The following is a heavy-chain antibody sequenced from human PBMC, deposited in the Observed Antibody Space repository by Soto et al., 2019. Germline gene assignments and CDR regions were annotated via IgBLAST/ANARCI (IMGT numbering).Heavy chain of an antibody. Sequence: GGSLRLSCAASGFTFNSFAMHWVRQAPGKGLEWVGIIWYDATNKYYAESVKGRVTITVDKSTNTAYLQRNTLKAADTAMYYCSRHISNFRYYYYAMDVWGQGTTVTVSS. V-gene: IGHV3-33*01. J-gene: IGHJ6*02. D-gene: IGHD2-21*01. CDR1: GFTFNSFA. CDR3: SRHISNFRYYYYAMDV. CDR2: IWYDATNK.